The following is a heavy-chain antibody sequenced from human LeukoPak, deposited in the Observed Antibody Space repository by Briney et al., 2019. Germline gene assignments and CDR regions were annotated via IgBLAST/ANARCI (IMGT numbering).Heavy chain of an antibody. CDR1: GFTFSTNA. J-gene: IGHJ4*02. CDR3: ATSNYGSGSFSHRDY. CDR2: ISGSGGST. Sequence: PGGSLRLSCAASGFTFSTNAMSWVRQAPGKGLEWVAGISGSGGSTYYADSVKGRFTISRDNPKNTLYLQVNSLRVEDTAVYYCATSNYGSGSFSHRDYWGQGTLVTVSS. V-gene: IGHV3-23*01. D-gene: IGHD3-10*01.